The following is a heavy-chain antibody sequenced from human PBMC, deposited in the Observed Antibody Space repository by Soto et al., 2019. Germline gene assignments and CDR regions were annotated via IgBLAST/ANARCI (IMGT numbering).Heavy chain of an antibody. V-gene: IGHV3-33*01. Sequence: QVQLVESGGGVVQPGRSLRLSCAASGFTFSSYGMHWVRQAPGKGLEWVAVIWYDGSNKYYADSVKGRFTISRDNSKNTLYLQMNSLRAEDTAVYYCARAARVGATTIGYWVQGTLVTVSS. CDR2: IWYDGSNK. D-gene: IGHD1-26*01. CDR1: GFTFSSYG. CDR3: ARAARVGATTIGY. J-gene: IGHJ4*02.